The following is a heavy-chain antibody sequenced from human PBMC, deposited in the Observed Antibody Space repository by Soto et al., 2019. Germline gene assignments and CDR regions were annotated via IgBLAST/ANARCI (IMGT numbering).Heavy chain of an antibody. D-gene: IGHD6-13*01. Sequence: EMQLVESGGGLVQPGGSLRLSCAASGFTFSDYHMEWVRQAPGKGLEWIGRARNDPRARTTQHAASVRGGFITSRDDSENSLYLQMNSLNAEDTAVYYCVGSLQYWGQGTLVTVSS. J-gene: IGHJ4*02. CDR3: VGSLQY. CDR2: ARNDPRARTT. V-gene: IGHV3-72*01. CDR1: GFTFSDYH.